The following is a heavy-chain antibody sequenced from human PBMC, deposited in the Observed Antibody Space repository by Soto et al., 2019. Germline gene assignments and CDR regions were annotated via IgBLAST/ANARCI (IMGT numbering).Heavy chain of an antibody. Sequence: PGGSLRLSCAASGFSFFTYEINWFRHAPGKGREWLAYISSNGKSMFYADSVRGRFTLSRDNAKNSLYLQMNSLRGEDTAVYYCARPFYDFSSPHYGGGRDYYGMDVWGQGTTVTVSS. CDR1: GFSFFTYE. D-gene: IGHD3-3*01. CDR2: ISSNGKSM. V-gene: IGHV3-48*03. CDR3: ARPFYDFSSPHYGGGRDYYGMDV. J-gene: IGHJ6*02.